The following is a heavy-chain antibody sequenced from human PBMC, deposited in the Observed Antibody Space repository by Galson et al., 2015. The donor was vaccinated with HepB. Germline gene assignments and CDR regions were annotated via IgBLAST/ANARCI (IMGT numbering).Heavy chain of an antibody. D-gene: IGHD6-13*01. J-gene: IGHJ4*02. V-gene: IGHV3-30*02. Sequence: SLRLSCAASGFTFSTYAMHWVRQAPGKGLEWVAFIRYDGSNKYYADSVKGRLTVSRDNSKNTLYLQMNSLRTEDTAVYYCAKVYRAAAGYFDSWGQGTLVTVSS. CDR2: IRYDGSNK. CDR1: GFTFSTYA. CDR3: AKVYRAAAGYFDS.